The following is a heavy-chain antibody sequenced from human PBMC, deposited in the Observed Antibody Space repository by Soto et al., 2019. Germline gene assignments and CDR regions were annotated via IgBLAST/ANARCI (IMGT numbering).Heavy chain of an antibody. CDR1: GFTFSRNW. CDR2: ISSDGSDT. CDR3: ASNWASGY. J-gene: IGHJ4*02. Sequence: EVQLVESGGGLVQPGGSLRLSCAASGFTFSRNWMHWVRQAQGKGLVWVSRISSDGSDTSYADSVKGRLAISRDNAKNTVYLQMYSLRAEDTAVYYCASNWASGYWGQGTLVTVSS. V-gene: IGHV3-74*01. D-gene: IGHD7-27*01.